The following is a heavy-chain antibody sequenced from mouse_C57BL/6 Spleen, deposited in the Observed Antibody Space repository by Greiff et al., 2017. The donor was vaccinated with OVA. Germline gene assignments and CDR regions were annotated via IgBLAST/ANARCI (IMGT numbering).Heavy chain of an antibody. J-gene: IGHJ1*03. V-gene: IGHV5-17*01. Sequence: EVMLVESGGGLVKPGGSLKLSCAASGFTFSDYGMHWVRQAPEKGLEWVAYISSGSSTIYYADTVKGRFTISRDNAKNTLFLQMTSLRSEDTAMYYCARHPQLGPWYFDVWGTGTTVTVSS. CDR3: ARHPQLGPWYFDV. CDR1: GFTFSDYG. CDR2: ISSGSSTI. D-gene: IGHD4-1*02.